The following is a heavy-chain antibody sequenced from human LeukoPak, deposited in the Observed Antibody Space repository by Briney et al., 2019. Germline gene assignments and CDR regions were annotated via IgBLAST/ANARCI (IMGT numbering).Heavy chain of an antibody. CDR3: ARALNSGWYYFDY. J-gene: IGHJ4*02. V-gene: IGHV3-48*03. Sequence: QPGASLRLSCAACGFTFSSYEMNWVRQAPGKGLEWVSYISSRGTTIYYADSVKGRFTISRDNAKNSLYLQMNSLRAEDTAVYYCARALNSGWYYFDYWGQGTLVTVSS. CDR1: GFTFSSYE. CDR2: ISSRGTTI. D-gene: IGHD6-19*01.